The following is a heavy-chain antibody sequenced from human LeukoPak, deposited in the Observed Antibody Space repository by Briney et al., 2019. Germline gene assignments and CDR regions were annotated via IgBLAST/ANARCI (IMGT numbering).Heavy chain of an antibody. CDR3: ARIVPAAIVVSWFDP. J-gene: IGHJ5*02. CDR2: IKQDGSEK. Sequence: QSGASLRLSCAASGFTFSSYWMSWVRQAPGKGLEWVANIKQDGSEKYYVDSVKGRFTISRDNAKNSLYLQMNSLRAEDTAVYYCARIVPAAIVVSWFDPWGQGTLVTVSS. CDR1: GFTFSSYW. V-gene: IGHV3-7*01. D-gene: IGHD2-2*02.